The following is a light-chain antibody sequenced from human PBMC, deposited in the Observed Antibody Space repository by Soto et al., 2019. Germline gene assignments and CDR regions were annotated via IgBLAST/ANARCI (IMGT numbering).Light chain of an antibody. CDR2: LGS. CDR1: QSLLHTNGYNY. Sequence: EIVMTQSPLSLSVTPGEPASISCRSSQSLLHTNGYNYLDWYLQKPGQSPQLLIYLGSNRYSGVPERFSGSGSGTDLTLRISRVEAEDVGVYYCMQALQSPRTFGQGTKVEIK. V-gene: IGKV2-28*01. J-gene: IGKJ1*01. CDR3: MQALQSPRT.